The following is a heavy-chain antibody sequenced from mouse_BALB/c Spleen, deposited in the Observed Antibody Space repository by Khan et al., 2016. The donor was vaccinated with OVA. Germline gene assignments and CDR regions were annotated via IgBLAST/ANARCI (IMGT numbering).Heavy chain of an antibody. CDR3: ARGGWDVFAY. D-gene: IGHD4-1*01. CDR2: IYPGSDST. CDR1: GYIFTDYV. Sequence: QVRLQQSGPELVKPGASVKMSCKASGYIFTDYVMNWVKQRTGQGLEWIGQIYPGSDSTYYNEKFKAKATLTADSSSSTAYMQLHSLTSEDCAVYVCARGGWDVFAYWGQGTLVTVSA. V-gene: IGHV1-77*01. J-gene: IGHJ3*01.